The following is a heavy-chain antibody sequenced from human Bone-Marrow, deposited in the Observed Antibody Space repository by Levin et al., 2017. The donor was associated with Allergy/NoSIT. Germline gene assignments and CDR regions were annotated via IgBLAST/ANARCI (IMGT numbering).Heavy chain of an antibody. J-gene: IGHJ4*02. D-gene: IGHD4-11*01. CDR3: ARHTLTVTTFVIRAFDY. V-gene: IGHV4-39*01. CDR2: IYYSGST. Sequence: RPSETLSLTCTVSGGSISSSSYYWGWIRQPPGKGLEWIGSIYYSGSTYYNPSLKSRVTISVDTSKNQFSLKLSSVTAADTAVYYCARHTLTVTTFVIRAFDYWGQGTLVTVSS. CDR1: GGSISSSSYY.